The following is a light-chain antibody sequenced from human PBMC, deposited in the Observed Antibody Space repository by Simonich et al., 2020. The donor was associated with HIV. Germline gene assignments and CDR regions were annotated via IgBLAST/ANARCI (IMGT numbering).Light chain of an antibody. J-gene: IGLJ2*01. CDR1: ALPKQY. Sequence: SYELTQPPSMSVSQGQTARITFSGDALPKQYAYWYQQKPVQAPWLVIYKDSERPPGIPERFSGSSSGTTVTLTISGVQAEDEADYYCQSADSSGTYVVFGGGTKLTVL. CDR2: KDS. V-gene: IGLV3-25*03. CDR3: QSADSSGTYVV.